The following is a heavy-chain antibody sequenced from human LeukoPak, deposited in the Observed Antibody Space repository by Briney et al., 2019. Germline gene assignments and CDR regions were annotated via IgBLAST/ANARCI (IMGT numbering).Heavy chain of an antibody. D-gene: IGHD4-17*01. V-gene: IGHV1-8*03. J-gene: IGHJ4*02. Sequence: GASVKVSPKTSLYTFTPYHINRVSQAAGQEGEGMGWMNPYSGDRGYAQKFQGRVSITSDTSISTAYMELSSLRSEDTAVYFCARTTSLTASGYDYWGQGTLVTVSS. CDR3: ARTTSLTASGYDY. CDR2: MNPYSGDR. CDR1: LYTFTPYH.